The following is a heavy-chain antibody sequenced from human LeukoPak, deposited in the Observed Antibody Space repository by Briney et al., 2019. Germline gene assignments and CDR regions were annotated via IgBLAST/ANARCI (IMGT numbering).Heavy chain of an antibody. Sequence: SETLSLTCTAPGGSISSHYWIWTRQAPGKGLEWIGYIYYSGSTNYNPSLRSRVTMSADTSKNQFSLKLSSVTAADTAVYYCARLLYYSGSGNFDFWGQGILVTVSS. CDR3: ARLLYYSGSGNFDF. D-gene: IGHD3-10*01. V-gene: IGHV4-59*11. CDR1: GGSISSHY. J-gene: IGHJ4*02. CDR2: IYYSGST.